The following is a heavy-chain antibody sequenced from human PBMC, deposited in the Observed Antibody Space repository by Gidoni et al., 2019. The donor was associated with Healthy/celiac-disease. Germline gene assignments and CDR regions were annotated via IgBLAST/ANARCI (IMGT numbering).Heavy chain of an antibody. J-gene: IGHJ4*02. CDR3: ARDLQNIVGATDFDY. CDR1: GFPFSCYS. Sequence: EVQLVESGGGLVKPGVSLRLSFAASGFPFSCYSMNWVRQAPGKGLEWVSSISSSSSYIYYADSVKGRFTISRDNAKNSLYLQMNSLRAEDTAVYYCARDLQNIVGATDFDYWGQGTLVTVSS. CDR2: ISSSSSYI. D-gene: IGHD1-26*01. V-gene: IGHV3-21*01.